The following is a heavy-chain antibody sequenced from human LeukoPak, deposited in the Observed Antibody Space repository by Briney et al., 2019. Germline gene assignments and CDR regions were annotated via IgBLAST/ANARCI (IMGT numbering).Heavy chain of an antibody. J-gene: IGHJ4*02. CDR1: GGTFSSYA. D-gene: IGHD2-2*01. CDR3: ARRYCSSTSCYGNFDY. Sequence: ASVKVSCKASGGTFSSYAISWVRQAPGQGLEWMGGIIPIFGTANYAQKFQGRVTITADESTSTAYMELSSLRSEDTAVYYCARRYCSSTSCYGNFDYWAREPWSPSPQ. V-gene: IGHV1-69*13. CDR2: IIPIFGTA.